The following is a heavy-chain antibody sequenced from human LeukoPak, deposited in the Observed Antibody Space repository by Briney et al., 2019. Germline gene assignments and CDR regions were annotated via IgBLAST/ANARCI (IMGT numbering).Heavy chain of an antibody. D-gene: IGHD4-11*01. J-gene: IGHJ4*02. Sequence: GGSLRLSCAASGFTFSGYEMNWVRQAPGKGLEWVSCISSSSGSTIYYADSVKGRFTIPRDNAKNSLSLQMNSLRTEDTALYYCARDYSRSAALFDHWGQGTLVTVSS. CDR1: GFTFSGYE. CDR3: ARDYSRSAALFDH. V-gene: IGHV3-48*03. CDR2: ISSSSGSTI.